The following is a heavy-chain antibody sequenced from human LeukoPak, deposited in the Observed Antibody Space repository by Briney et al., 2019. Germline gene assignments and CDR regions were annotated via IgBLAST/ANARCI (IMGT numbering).Heavy chain of an antibody. CDR3: ARAVFDENLDY. V-gene: IGHV3-30*04. Sequence: RGSLRLSCAASGFTFSSHAMHWVRQAPGKGLEWVAVISYHGIDRYYADSVKGRFTIPRDNSNSTLYLQMNSLGTEDTAVYFCARAVFDENLDYWGQGVLVTVSS. CDR2: ISYHGIDR. D-gene: IGHD3-10*02. J-gene: IGHJ4*02. CDR1: GFTFSSHA.